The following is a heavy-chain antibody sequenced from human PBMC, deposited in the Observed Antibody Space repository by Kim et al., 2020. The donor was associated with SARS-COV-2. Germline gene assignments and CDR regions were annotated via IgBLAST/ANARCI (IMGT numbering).Heavy chain of an antibody. D-gene: IGHD3-10*01. CDR3: ARDWGWVTMVRGVIPDQFDY. Sequence: GGSLTLSCAASGFTFSSYGMHWVRQAPGKGLEWVAVIWYDGSNKYYADSVKGRFTISRDNSKNTLYLQMNSLRAEDTAVYYCARDWGWVTMVRGVIPDQFDYWGQGTLVTVSS. CDR1: GFTFSSYG. J-gene: IGHJ4*02. CDR2: IWYDGSNK. V-gene: IGHV3-33*01.